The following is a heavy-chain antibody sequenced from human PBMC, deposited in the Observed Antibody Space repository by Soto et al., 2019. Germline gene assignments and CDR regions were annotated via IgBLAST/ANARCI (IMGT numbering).Heavy chain of an antibody. J-gene: IGHJ4*02. CDR2: ISPYNGKT. V-gene: IGHV1-18*01. CDR1: GYTFTEYG. D-gene: IGHD4-17*01. CDR3: ARADYGDTKIYSFDH. Sequence: QVQLVQAGAGVTQPGASGKVSCKTSGYTFTEYGISLFRQAPGQGLEWMGWISPYNGKTNYIQEFQDRVTITTDTSSTTVYMDLRTLKSDDTAIYFCARADYGDTKIYSFDHWGQGTLVTVSS.